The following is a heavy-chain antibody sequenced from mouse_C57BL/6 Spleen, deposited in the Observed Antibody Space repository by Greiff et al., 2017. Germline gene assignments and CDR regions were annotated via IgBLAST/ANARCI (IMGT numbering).Heavy chain of an antibody. CDR1: GYTFTSYW. V-gene: IGHV1-52*01. Sequence: VQLQQPGAELVRPGSSVKLSCKASGYTFTSYWMHWVKQRPIQGLEWIGNIDPSDSDTPYNQKFKDKATLTVDKSSSTAYMQISSLTSEDSAVYYCVCPYGNQRYFDVWGTGTTVTVSS. CDR3: VCPYGNQRYFDV. D-gene: IGHD2-1*01. CDR2: IDPSDSDT. J-gene: IGHJ1*03.